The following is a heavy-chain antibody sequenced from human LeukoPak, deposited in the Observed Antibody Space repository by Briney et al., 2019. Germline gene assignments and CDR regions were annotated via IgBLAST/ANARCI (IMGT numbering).Heavy chain of an antibody. D-gene: IGHD3-22*01. CDR1: GGSISSYY. Sequence: SETLTLTCTVSGGSISSYYWSWIRQPPGKGLEWIGYIYYSGSTNYNPSLKSRVTISVDTSKNQFSLKLNSVTAADTAVYYCARAQGRVVVLDYWGQGTLVTVSS. V-gene: IGHV4-59*01. CDR3: ARAQGRVVVLDY. J-gene: IGHJ4*02. CDR2: IYYSGST.